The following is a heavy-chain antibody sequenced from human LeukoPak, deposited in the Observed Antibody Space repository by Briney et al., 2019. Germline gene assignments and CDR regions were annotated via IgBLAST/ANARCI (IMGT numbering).Heavy chain of an antibody. V-gene: IGHV4-34*01. D-gene: IGHD6-13*01. J-gene: IGHJ4*02. Sequence: PSETLSLTCAVYGGSFSGYYWSWIRQPPGKGLEWIGEINHSGSTNYNPSLKSRVTISVDTSKNQFSLKLSSVTAADTAVYYCAGGRYSSSWNYFDYWGQGTLVTVSS. CDR3: AGGRYSSSWNYFDY. CDR1: GGSFSGYY. CDR2: INHSGST.